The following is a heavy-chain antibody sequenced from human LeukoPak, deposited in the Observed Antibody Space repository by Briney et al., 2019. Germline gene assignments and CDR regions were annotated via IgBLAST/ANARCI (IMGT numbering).Heavy chain of an antibody. CDR1: GFTFSSYV. D-gene: IGHD1-14*01. CDR3: AKDGTGSWGMDV. Sequence: GGSLRLSCAASGFTFSSYVMSWVRQAPGKGLEWVSAISGSGGSTYYADSVKGRFTISRDNSKNTLYLQMNSLRAEDTAVYYCAKDGTGSWGMDVWGQGTTATVSS. V-gene: IGHV3-23*01. CDR2: ISGSGGST. J-gene: IGHJ6*02.